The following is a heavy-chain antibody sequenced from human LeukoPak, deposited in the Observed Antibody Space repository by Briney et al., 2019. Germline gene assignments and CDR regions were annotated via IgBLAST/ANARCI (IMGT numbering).Heavy chain of an antibody. CDR3: ARGGYGGNSLDY. J-gene: IGHJ4*02. V-gene: IGHV3-74*01. D-gene: IGHD4-23*01. Sequence: GGSLRLSCAGSGFTFSSYWMHWVRQAPGKGLVWVSRIYIDGTSTTYADSVKGRFTISRDNAKNTLYLQMNSLRAEDTAVYYCARGGYGGNSLDYWGKGALITVSS. CDR2: IYIDGTST. CDR1: GFTFSSYW.